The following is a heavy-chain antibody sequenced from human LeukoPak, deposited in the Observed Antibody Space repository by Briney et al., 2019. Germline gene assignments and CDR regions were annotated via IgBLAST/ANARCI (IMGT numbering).Heavy chain of an antibody. J-gene: IGHJ4*02. D-gene: IGHD6-19*01. V-gene: IGHV1-8*01. CDR3: ARLPTGYRSDWYFNAFDH. CDR1: GYTFTSYD. CDR2: MNPNSGNT. Sequence: ASVKVSCKASGYTFTSYDINWLRQATGQGLEWMGWMNPNSGNTGYAQKFQGRVTMTTDTSTSTAYMELRSLRSDDTAVYYCARLPTGYRSDWYFNAFDHWGQGTLVAVSS.